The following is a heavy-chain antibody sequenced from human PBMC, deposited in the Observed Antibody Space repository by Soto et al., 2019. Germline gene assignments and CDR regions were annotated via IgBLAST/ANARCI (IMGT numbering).Heavy chain of an antibody. J-gene: IGHJ3*01. Sequence: QVQLHESGPGLVKPSETLSLTCTVSGGSVSSGSHYWSWIRQPPGKGLEWIGHIYYSGTTNYNPSLNSRVTISVDTSKNQFSLKLNSVTSADTAVYYCARGYRGYTYGYAFDVWGQGTMVTVSS. D-gene: IGHD5-18*01. CDR1: GGSVSSGSHY. CDR3: ARGYRGYTYGYAFDV. CDR2: IYYSGTT. V-gene: IGHV4-61*01.